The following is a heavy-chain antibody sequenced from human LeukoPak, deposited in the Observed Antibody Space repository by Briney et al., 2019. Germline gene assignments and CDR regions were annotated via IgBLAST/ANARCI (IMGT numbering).Heavy chain of an antibody. CDR1: GFTFSSYW. J-gene: IGHJ3*02. CDR2: IKQDGSEK. Sequence: GGSLRLSCAASGFTFSSYWMSWVRQAPGKGLEWVANIKQDGSEKYYVDSVKGRFTISRDNAKNSLYLQMNSLRAEDTAVYHCARYPIAAAGADAFDIWGQGTMVTVSS. V-gene: IGHV3-7*01. D-gene: IGHD6-13*01. CDR3: ARYPIAAAGADAFDI.